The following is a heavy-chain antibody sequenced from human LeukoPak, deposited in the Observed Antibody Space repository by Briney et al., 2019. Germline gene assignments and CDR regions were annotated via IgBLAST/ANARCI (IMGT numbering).Heavy chain of an antibody. CDR2: INPNRGGT. CDR3: ASAPSRDYFDY. V-gene: IGHV1-2*02. CDR1: GYTFTSYY. J-gene: IGHJ4*02. D-gene: IGHD3-10*01. Sequence: GASVKVSCKASGYTFTSYYMHWVRQAPGQGHEWMGWINPNRGGTNYAQKCQGRVTMTRDTSISTAYMELSRLRSDDTAVYYCASAPSRDYFDYWGQGTLVTVSS.